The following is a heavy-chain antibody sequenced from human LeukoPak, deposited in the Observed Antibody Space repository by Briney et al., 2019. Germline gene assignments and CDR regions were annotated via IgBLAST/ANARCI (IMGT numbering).Heavy chain of an antibody. CDR3: ARHSVVVSAHFDY. Sequence: SETLSLTSTVSGDSLIRRTTFWGWIRQPPGKGLEGMGSIYFNGRTYHNSGNTYSTPSLKSRLTISVETSKSQFALRLSSVTAADTAIYYCARHSVVVSAHFDYWGQGTPVTVSS. V-gene: IGHV4-39*01. CDR1: GDSLIRRTTF. CDR2: IYFNGRT. D-gene: IGHD2-21*02. J-gene: IGHJ4*02.